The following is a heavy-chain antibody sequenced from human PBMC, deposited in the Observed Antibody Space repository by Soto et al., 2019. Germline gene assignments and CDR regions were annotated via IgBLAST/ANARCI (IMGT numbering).Heavy chain of an antibody. J-gene: IGHJ3*02. Sequence: SETLSLTCTVSGGSISSGGYYWSWIRQHPGKGLEWIGYIYYSGSTYYDPSLKSRVTISVDTSKNQFSLKLSSVTAADTAVYHCARKLRYFDWEAFDIWGQGTMVTVSS. V-gene: IGHV4-31*03. CDR1: GGSISSGGYY. CDR2: IYYSGST. D-gene: IGHD3-9*01. CDR3: ARKLRYFDWEAFDI.